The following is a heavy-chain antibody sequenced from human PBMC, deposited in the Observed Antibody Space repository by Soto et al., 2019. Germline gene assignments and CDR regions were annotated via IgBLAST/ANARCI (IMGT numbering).Heavy chain of an antibody. CDR2: INPNSGGT. Sequence: ASVKVSCKASGYTFTGYYMHWVRQAPGQGLEWMGWINPNSGGTNYAQKFQGRVTMTRDTSIGTAYMELSRLRSDDTAVYYCARDQEYYDFWSGSYGNWFDPWGQGTLVTVSS. CDR3: ARDQEYYDFWSGSYGNWFDP. CDR1: GYTFTGYY. J-gene: IGHJ5*02. D-gene: IGHD3-3*01. V-gene: IGHV1-2*02.